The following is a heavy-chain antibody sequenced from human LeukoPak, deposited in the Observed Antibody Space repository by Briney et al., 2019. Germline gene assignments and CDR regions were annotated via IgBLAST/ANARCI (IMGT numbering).Heavy chain of an antibody. Sequence: GGSLRLSCVGSGFTFSTYWMTWVRQPPGKGLEWVTNIKQDGTEEVYEASVKGRFSVSRDNAKNSMYLQMNSLGVEDTAVYYCARDPYRGGGYGAFDIWGQGTMVTVSS. V-gene: IGHV3-7*01. D-gene: IGHD2-21*01. CDR2: IKQDGTEE. CDR3: ARDPYRGGGYGAFDI. J-gene: IGHJ3*02. CDR1: GFTFSTYW.